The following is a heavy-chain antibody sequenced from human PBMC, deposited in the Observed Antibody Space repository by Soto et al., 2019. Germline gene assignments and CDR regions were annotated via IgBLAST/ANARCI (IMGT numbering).Heavy chain of an antibody. D-gene: IGHD6-13*01. CDR1: GGSFSGYY. CDR2: INHSGST. CDR3: ARAKRGIAAAGDFDH. Sequence: QVQLQQWGAGLLKPSETLSLTCAVYGGSFSGYYWSWIRQPPGKGLEWIGEINHSGSTNYNPSLKSRVTISVDTSKNQFSLKLSSVTAADTAVYYCARAKRGIAAAGDFDHWGQGTLVTVSS. V-gene: IGHV4-34*01. J-gene: IGHJ4*02.